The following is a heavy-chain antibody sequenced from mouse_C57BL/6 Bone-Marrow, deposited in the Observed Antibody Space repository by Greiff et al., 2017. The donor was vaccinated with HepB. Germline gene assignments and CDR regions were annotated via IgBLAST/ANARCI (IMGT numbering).Heavy chain of an antibody. J-gene: IGHJ1*03. CDR3: ARPDYGSSHGYFDV. V-gene: IGHV1-64*01. Sequence: VQLKESGAELVKPGASVKLSCKASGYTFTSYWMHWVKQRPGQGLEWIGMIHPNSGSTNYNEKFKSKATLTVDKSSSTAYMQLSSLTSEDSAVYYCARPDYGSSHGYFDVWGTGTTVTVSS. D-gene: IGHD1-1*01. CDR1: GYTFTSYW. CDR2: IHPNSGST.